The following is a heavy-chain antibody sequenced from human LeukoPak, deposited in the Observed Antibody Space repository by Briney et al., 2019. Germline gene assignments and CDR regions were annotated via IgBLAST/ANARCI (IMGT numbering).Heavy chain of an antibody. CDR3: ARERGSYYYFDY. J-gene: IGHJ4*02. V-gene: IGHV3-30-3*01. Sequence: GRSLRLSCAASGFTFSSYAMHWVRQAPGKGLEWVAVISYDGSNKYYADSVKGRFTISRDNSKNTLYLQMNSLRAEDTAVYYCARERGSYYYFDYWGQGTLVTVSS. CDR1: GFTFSSYA. CDR2: ISYDGSNK. D-gene: IGHD1-26*01.